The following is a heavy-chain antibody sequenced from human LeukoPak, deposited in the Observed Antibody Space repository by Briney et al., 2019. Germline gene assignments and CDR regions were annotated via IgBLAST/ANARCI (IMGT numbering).Heavy chain of an antibody. V-gene: IGHV4-34*01. CDR3: ARVYCSSTSCPAAPWFDP. J-gene: IGHJ5*02. Sequence: PSETLSLTCAVYGGSFSDYYWSWIRQPPGKGLEWIGGINHSGSTTYNPSLKSRVTISVDTSKNQFSLKLSSVTAADTAVYYCARVYCSSTSCPAAPWFDPWGQGTLVTVSS. D-gene: IGHD2-2*01. CDR1: GGSFSDYY. CDR2: INHSGST.